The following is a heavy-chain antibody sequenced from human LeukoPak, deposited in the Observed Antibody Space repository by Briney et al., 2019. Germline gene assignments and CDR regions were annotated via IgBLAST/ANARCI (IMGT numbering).Heavy chain of an antibody. CDR1: GFTFSTYA. CDR3: ARLGVAAQVDY. D-gene: IGHD2-21*01. CDR2: ISDSGGVT. V-gene: IGHV3-23*01. Sequence: GGSLRLSCAASGFTFSTYAMTWVRQAPGKGLEWVSSISDSGGVTFYTDSVKGRFTFSRDNSKNTLSLQMNRLSAEDTAVYYCARLGVAAQVDYWGQGTLVTVSS. J-gene: IGHJ4*01.